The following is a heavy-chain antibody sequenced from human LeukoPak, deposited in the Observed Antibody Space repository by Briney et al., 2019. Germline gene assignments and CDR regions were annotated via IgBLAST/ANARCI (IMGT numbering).Heavy chain of an antibody. CDR1: GGSISSSSYY. Sequence: PSETLSLTCTVSGGSISSSSYYWGWIRQPPGKGREWIGSIYYSGSTYYNPSLKSRVTISVDTSKNQFSLKLSSVTAADTAVYYCARLPLRTSDAFDIWGQGTMVTVSS. CDR2: IYYSGST. D-gene: IGHD2-2*01. V-gene: IGHV4-39*01. CDR3: ARLPLRTSDAFDI. J-gene: IGHJ3*02.